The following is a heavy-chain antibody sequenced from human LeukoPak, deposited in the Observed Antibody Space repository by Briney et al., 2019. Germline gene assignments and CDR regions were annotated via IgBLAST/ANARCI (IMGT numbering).Heavy chain of an antibody. CDR1: GDSITTTNYY. Sequence: PSETLSLTCTVSGDSITTTNYYWDWIRPPPGEGLEWIGSIHHSGSTYFNPSLKRRVSISVDTSKSQFSLRLSSVTAADTAVYYCARHPLRLGMDVWGQGTTVIVSS. V-gene: IGHV4-39*01. CDR3: ARHPLRLGMDV. CDR2: IHHSGST. J-gene: IGHJ6*02. D-gene: IGHD3-3*01.